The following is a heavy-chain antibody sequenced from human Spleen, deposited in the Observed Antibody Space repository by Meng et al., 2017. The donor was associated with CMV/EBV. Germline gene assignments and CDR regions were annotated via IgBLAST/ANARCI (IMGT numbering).Heavy chain of an antibody. CDR1: GFTFSSYA. CDR2: IYTGTST. J-gene: IGHJ6*02. Sequence: GESLKISCAASGFTFSSYAMSWVRQAPGKGLEWVSTIYTGTSTFYADSVRGRFTISRDNSKNTVFLQMDSLRAEDTAVYFCARDYSDGMDVWGLGTAVTVSS. V-gene: IGHV3-23*05. CDR3: ARDYSDGMDV.